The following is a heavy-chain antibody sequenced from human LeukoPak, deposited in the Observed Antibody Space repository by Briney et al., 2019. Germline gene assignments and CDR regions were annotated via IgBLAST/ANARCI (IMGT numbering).Heavy chain of an antibody. V-gene: IGHV4-34*01. CDR3: VMNWGTGRTLDY. Sequence: PSETLSLTCAVYGGSFSSYYWTWIRQPPGKGLEWIGEINHSGSTNYNPSLESRVTISVDTSKNQFSLKLRSVTAADTAVYYCVMNWGTGRTLDYWGQGTLVTVSS. CDR1: GGSFSSYY. J-gene: IGHJ4*02. D-gene: IGHD7-27*01. CDR2: INHSGST.